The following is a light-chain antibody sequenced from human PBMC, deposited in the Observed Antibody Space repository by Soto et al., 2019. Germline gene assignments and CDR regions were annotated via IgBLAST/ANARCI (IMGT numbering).Light chain of an antibody. CDR2: GAS. CDR1: QSVRSN. J-gene: IGKJ1*01. Sequence: EIVMTQSPATLSVSPGERATLSCRASQSVRSNVAWYQQKPGQAPRLLIYGASTRATGIPARFSGSGSGTEFTLTISSLQSEDFAIYFCQQYNNWPPARTFGQGTKVEIK. CDR3: QQYNNWPPART. V-gene: IGKV3-15*01.